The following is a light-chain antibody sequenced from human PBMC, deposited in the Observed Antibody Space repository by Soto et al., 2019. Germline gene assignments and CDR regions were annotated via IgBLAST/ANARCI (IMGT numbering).Light chain of an antibody. CDR2: DVT. Sequence: QSALTQPRSVSGSPGQSVTISCTGTSSDVGGYNYVSWYQQHPGKAPKLMIYDVTERPSGVPDRFSGSKSGYTASLTISGLQAEDEADYYCCSYAGSYTFVFGGGTKLTVL. J-gene: IGLJ2*01. V-gene: IGLV2-11*01. CDR1: SSDVGGYNY. CDR3: CSYAGSYTFV.